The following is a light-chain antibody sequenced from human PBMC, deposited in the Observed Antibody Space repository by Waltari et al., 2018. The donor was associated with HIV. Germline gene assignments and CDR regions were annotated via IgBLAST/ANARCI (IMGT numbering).Light chain of an antibody. V-gene: IGKV4-1*01. CDR3: QQYFSTPPT. CDR1: RTILFDSNNKNY. J-gene: IGKJ1*01. Sequence: MTQSPDSLPVSLGERATINCKSSRTILFDSNNKNYLAWYQQKPGQPPKVLIYWASTRESGVPDRFSGSGSGTDFTLTISRLQPEDVAVYYCQQYFSTPPTFGQGTRVGI. CDR2: WAS.